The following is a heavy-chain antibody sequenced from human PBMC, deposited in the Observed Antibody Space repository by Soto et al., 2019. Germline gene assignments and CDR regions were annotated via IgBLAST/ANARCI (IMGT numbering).Heavy chain of an antibody. Sequence: SETLSLTCTVSGGSISSGGYYWSWIRQHPGKGLEWIGYIYYSGSTYYNPSLKSRVTISVDTSKNQFSLKLSSVTAADTAVYYCARDKDGDGMDVWGQGTTVTVSS. J-gene: IGHJ6*02. CDR2: IYYSGST. CDR3: ARDKDGDGMDV. V-gene: IGHV4-31*03. CDR1: GGSISSGGYY.